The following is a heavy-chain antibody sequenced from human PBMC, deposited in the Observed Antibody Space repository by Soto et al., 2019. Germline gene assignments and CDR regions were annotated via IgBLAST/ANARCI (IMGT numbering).Heavy chain of an antibody. Sequence: PGESLKIYCKGSGYIFRNYWIAWVRQMPGKGLEWMGIIHPGDSDTRYTPSFHGQVTISVDRSTSTAYLQWSSLEASDTAIYYCVRQGLNRMSPVPATSDYWGQGTLVTVSS. CDR2: IHPGDSDT. D-gene: IGHD2-15*01. CDR3: VRQGLNRMSPVPATSDY. CDR1: GYIFRNYW. V-gene: IGHV5-51*01. J-gene: IGHJ4*02.